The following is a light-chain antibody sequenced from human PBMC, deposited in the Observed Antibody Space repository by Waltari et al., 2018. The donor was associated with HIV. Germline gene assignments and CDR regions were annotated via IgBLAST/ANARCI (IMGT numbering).Light chain of an antibody. V-gene: IGLV1-40*01. CDR2: GNS. CDR3: QSYDSSLSGWV. Sequence: QSVLTQPPSVSGAPGQRVIISCTGSSSNIGAGYDVHWYQQLPGTAPKLIIYGNSNRPSGVPDRFSGSKSGTSASLAITGLQAEDEADYYCQSYDSSLSGWVFGGGTKLTVL. CDR1: SSNIGAGYD. J-gene: IGLJ3*02.